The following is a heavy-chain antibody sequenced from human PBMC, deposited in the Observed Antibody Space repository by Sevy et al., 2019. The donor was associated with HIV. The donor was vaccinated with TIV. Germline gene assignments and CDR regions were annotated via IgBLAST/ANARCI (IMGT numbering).Heavy chain of an antibody. D-gene: IGHD6-13*01. CDR2: ISGSSSFI. V-gene: IGHV3-21*01. CDR1: GFTFSDFS. Sequence: GGSLRLSCAASGFTFSDFSMNWVHQAPGKGLEWVSSISGSSSFIYYADSVKGRFTISRDNAKNSLYLQMNSLRADDTAVYYCARTLAAAGSFDYWGQGTLVTVSS. J-gene: IGHJ4*02. CDR3: ARTLAAAGSFDY.